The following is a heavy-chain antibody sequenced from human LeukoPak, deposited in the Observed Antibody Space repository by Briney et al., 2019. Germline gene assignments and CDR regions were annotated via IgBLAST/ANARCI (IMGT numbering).Heavy chain of an antibody. D-gene: IGHD3-16*02. J-gene: IGHJ6*03. V-gene: IGHV3-30*18. Sequence: GRSLRLSCEASGFTFSTYGMHWVRQAPGKGLEWVAIISFDENNKYYADSVKGRFTISRDNSKNTLYLQMNSLRLEDTAVYYCAKHPGGFTGIVNYYYMDVWGQGTRVIVSS. CDR3: AKHPGGFTGIVNYYYMDV. CDR1: GFTFSTYG. CDR2: ISFDENNK.